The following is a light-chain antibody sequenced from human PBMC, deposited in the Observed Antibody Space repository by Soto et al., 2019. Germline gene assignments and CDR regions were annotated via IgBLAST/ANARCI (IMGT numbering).Light chain of an antibody. J-gene: IGLJ1*01. Sequence: QCVLTQPASVSGSPGQSITISCTGTSSDVGGYNYVSWYQQHSGKAPKLMIYDVSNRPSGVSNRFSGSKSGNTASLTISGPQAEDEADYYCGSYASSSTLYVFGTGTEVTVL. V-gene: IGLV2-14*01. CDR3: GSYASSSTLYV. CDR1: SSDVGGYNY. CDR2: DVS.